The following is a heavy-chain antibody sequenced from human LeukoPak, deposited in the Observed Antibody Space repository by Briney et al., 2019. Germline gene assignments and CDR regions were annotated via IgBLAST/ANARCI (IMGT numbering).Heavy chain of an antibody. CDR3: AREEVLRLAARGLDY. V-gene: IGHV1-2*02. Sequence: ASVKVSYKASGYTFTGSYVHWVRQAPGQGLEWMGWISPHSGVTNYAQNFQGRVTMTRDTAITTVYMELSGLRSDDTSVYYCAREEVLRLAARGLDYWGQGTLVSVSS. CDR2: ISPHSGVT. J-gene: IGHJ4*02. CDR1: GYTFTGSY. D-gene: IGHD2-15*01.